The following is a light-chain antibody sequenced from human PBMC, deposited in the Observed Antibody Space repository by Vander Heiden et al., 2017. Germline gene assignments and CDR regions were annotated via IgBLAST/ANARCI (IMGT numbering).Light chain of an antibody. CDR1: SSNIGNNA. CDR3: AAWDDRLNGYV. J-gene: IGLJ1*01. V-gene: IGLV1-36*01. Sequence: QSVLTQPPSVSEAPRQRVTISCSGSSSNIGNNAVNWYQQVPGQAPKLLIYYDDLLPSGVSDRFSASKSGTSASLAITGLQSEDEADYYCAAWDDRLNGYVFGSGTKVTGL. CDR2: YDD.